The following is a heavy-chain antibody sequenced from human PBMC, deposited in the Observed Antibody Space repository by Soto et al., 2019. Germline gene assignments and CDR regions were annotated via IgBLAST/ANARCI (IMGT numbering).Heavy chain of an antibody. J-gene: IGHJ3*02. D-gene: IGHD4-17*01. Sequence: GGSLRLSCAASGFTFSTYAMSWVRQAPGKGLEWVSAISAGGGNTYYADSVKGRFTISRDNSINTLYLQMNSLRIEDTAVYYCARPRGYGVFDAYDIWGQGAMVTVSS. CDR2: ISAGGGNT. CDR3: ARPRGYGVFDAYDI. CDR1: GFTFSTYA. V-gene: IGHV3-23*01.